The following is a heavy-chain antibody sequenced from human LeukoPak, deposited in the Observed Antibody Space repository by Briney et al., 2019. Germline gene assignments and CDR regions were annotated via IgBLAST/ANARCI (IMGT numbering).Heavy chain of an antibody. V-gene: IGHV4-39*01. CDR1: GGSISSSSYY. D-gene: IGHD3-3*01. Sequence: SETLSLTCTVSGGSISSSSYYWGWIRQPPGKGLEWIGSIYYSGSTYYNPSLKSRVTISVDTSKNQFSLKLSSVTAADTAVYYCARHPYYDFWSGEKYWFDPWGQGTLVTVSS. CDR3: ARHPYYDFWSGEKYWFDP. CDR2: IYYSGST. J-gene: IGHJ5*02.